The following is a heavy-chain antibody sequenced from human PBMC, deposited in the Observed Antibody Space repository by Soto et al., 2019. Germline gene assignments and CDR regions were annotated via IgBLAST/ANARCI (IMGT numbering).Heavy chain of an antibody. Sequence: ASVKVSCKASGYIFTDHYIHWVRQAPGQGLEWMGWINPISGDTDYAQKFQGRVIMTRDTSILTAYMELRSLRSDDTAVYYCARPYYGDYLDFDPWGQGTLVTVSS. V-gene: IGHV1-2*02. J-gene: IGHJ5*02. CDR2: INPISGDT. D-gene: IGHD4-17*01. CDR3: ARPYYGDYLDFDP. CDR1: GYIFTDHY.